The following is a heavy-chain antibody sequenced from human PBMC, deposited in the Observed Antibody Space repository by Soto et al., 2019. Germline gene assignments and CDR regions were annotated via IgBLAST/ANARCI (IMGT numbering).Heavy chain of an antibody. V-gene: IGHV3-23*01. CDR3: AKGSVLMVYANMGDYFDY. CDR1: GFTFSSYA. Sequence: GGSLRLSCAASGFTFSSYAMSWVRQAPGKGLEWVSAISGSGGSTYYADSVKGRFTISRDNSKNTLYLQMNSLRAEDTAVYYCAKGSVLMVYANMGDYFDYWGQGTLVTVSS. CDR2: ISGSGGST. J-gene: IGHJ4*02. D-gene: IGHD2-8*01.